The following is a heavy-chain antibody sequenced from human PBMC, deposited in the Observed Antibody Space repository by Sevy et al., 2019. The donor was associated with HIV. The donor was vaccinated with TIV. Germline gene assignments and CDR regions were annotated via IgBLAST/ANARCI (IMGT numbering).Heavy chain of an antibody. CDR1: GGSISSSSYY. D-gene: IGHD6-6*01. CDR2: IYYSGST. Sequence: SETLSLTCTVSGGSISSSSYYWGWIRQPPGKGLEWIGSIYYSGSTYYNPSLKSRVTISVDTSKNQFSLKLSSVTAADTAVYYCARHKAALELRWAARPSYYYYMDVWGKGTTVTVSS. J-gene: IGHJ6*03. V-gene: IGHV4-39*01. CDR3: ARHKAALELRWAARPSYYYYMDV.